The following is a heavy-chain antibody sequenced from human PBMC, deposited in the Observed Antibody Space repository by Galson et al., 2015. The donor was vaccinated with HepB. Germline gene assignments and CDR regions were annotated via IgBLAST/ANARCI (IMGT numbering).Heavy chain of an antibody. V-gene: IGHV3-48*01. CDR3: ARLLRSNPGGV. CDR1: GFTFSSYS. Sequence: SLRLSCAASGFTFSSYSMNWVRQAPGKGLEWVSYITSSSSTIYYADSVKGRFTISRDNAKNSLYLQMNSLRVEDTAVYYCARLLRSNPGGVWGKGTTVTVSS. J-gene: IGHJ6*04. CDR2: ITSSSSTI. D-gene: IGHD4-11*01.